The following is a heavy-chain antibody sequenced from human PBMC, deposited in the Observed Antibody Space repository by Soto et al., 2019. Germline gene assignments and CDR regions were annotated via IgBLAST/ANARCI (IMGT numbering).Heavy chain of an antibody. Sequence: GGSLRLSCASSGFTLSMSAVNRVHQAPGKGLEWVSYISDSGDRTYYADSVKGRFTISRDRSKNTLSLQMDSLRAEDTAVYYCAKDRGIIVKAGNAFDVWGQGTKVTV. CDR3: AKDRGIIVKAGNAFDV. J-gene: IGHJ3*01. CDR2: ISDSGDRT. CDR1: GFTLSMSA. D-gene: IGHD3-16*02. V-gene: IGHV3-23*01.